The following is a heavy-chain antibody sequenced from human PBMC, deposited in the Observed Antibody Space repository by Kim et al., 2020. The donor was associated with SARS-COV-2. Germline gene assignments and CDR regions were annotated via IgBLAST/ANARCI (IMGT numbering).Heavy chain of an antibody. CDR2: IYTSGST. CDR1: GGSISSYY. J-gene: IGHJ3*02. CDR3: ARDHVYSADPRLDAFDI. Sequence: SETLSLTCTVSGGSISSYYWSWIRQPAGKGLEWIGRIYTSGSTNYNPSLKSRVTMSVDTSKNQFSLKLSSVTAADTAVYYCARDHVYSADPRLDAFDIWGQGTMVTVSS. D-gene: IGHD1-26*01. V-gene: IGHV4-4*07.